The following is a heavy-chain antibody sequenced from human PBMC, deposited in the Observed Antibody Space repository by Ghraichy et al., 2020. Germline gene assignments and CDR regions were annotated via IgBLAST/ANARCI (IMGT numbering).Heavy chain of an antibody. J-gene: IGHJ5*02. Sequence: SETLSLTCAVYGGSFSGYYWSWIRQPPGKGLEWIGEINHSGSTNYNPSLKSRVTISVDTSKNQFSLKLSSVTAADTAVYYCAREGTTWGYNWFDPWGQGTLVTVSS. V-gene: IGHV4-34*01. CDR2: INHSGST. CDR1: GGSFSGYY. D-gene: IGHD4-17*01. CDR3: AREGTTWGYNWFDP.